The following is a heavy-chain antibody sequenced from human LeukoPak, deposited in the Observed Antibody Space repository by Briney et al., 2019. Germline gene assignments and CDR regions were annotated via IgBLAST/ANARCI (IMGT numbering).Heavy chain of an antibody. D-gene: IGHD3-10*01. CDR3: ARRRSGSYERWDY. Sequence: ASVKVSCKASGYTFTSYDINWARQATGRGLEWMGWMNPNSGNTGYAQKFQGRVTMTRNTSISTAYMELNSLRSEDTAMYYCARRRSGSYERWDYWGQGTLVTVSS. V-gene: IGHV1-8*01. CDR2: MNPNSGNT. J-gene: IGHJ4*02. CDR1: GYTFTSYD.